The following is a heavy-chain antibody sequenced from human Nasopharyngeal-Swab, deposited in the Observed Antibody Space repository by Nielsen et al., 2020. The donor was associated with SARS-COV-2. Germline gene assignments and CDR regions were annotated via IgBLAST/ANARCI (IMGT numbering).Heavy chain of an antibody. CDR3: AKDLWYWAFDF. Sequence: GESLKISCAASGFTFSSYSMNWVRQAPGKGLEWVSSVSHSSDETFYADSVKGRFTMSRDSSKNTVSLQMNGLRDDDTAIYYCAKDLWYWAFDFWGQGTLVTVSS. CDR1: GFTFSSYS. CDR2: VSHSSDET. J-gene: IGHJ4*02. D-gene: IGHD2-21*01. V-gene: IGHV3-23*01.